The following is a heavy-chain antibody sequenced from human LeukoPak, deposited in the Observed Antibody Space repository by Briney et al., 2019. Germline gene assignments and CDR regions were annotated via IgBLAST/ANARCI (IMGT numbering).Heavy chain of an antibody. J-gene: IGHJ4*02. V-gene: IGHV4-59*01. Sequence: TASETLSLTCTVSGGSIRSYYWSWTRQSPEKGLEWIGYVYHTGSTKYNPSLQSRVTISIDPSKNQFSLNWTSVTAADTAVYYCSTDSPTGFDHWGQGALVTVSS. CDR3: STDSPTGFDH. CDR1: GGSIRSYY. CDR2: VYHTGST. D-gene: IGHD2/OR15-2a*01.